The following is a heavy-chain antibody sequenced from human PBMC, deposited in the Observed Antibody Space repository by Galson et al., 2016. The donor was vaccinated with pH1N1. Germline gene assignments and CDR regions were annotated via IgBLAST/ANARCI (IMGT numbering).Heavy chain of an antibody. J-gene: IGHJ4*02. Sequence: QSGAEVKKAGESLKISCKGSGYTFTPYWIAWVRQMPGKGLEWMGIVYPPDSDTRYSPSFEGQVTISADKSISTAYLQWSSLKASDTAVYYCARLIGGDYNIREFDYWGQGTQVTVSS. CDR1: GYTFTPYW. V-gene: IGHV5-51*03. CDR2: VYPPDSDT. CDR3: ARLIGGDYNIREFDY. D-gene: IGHD4-17*01.